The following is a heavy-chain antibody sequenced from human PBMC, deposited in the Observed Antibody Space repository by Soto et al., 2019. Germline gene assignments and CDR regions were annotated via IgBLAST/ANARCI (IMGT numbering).Heavy chain of an antibody. CDR1: GFTFSSYS. J-gene: IGHJ4*02. D-gene: IGHD6-19*01. V-gene: IGHV3-21*01. CDR2: ISSSSSYI. Sequence: EVQLVESGGGLVKPGGSLRLSCAASGFTFSSYSMNWVRQAPGKGLEWVSSISSSSSYIYYADSVKGRFTISRDNAKNSLYLQMNGLRAEDTAVYYCARDKGPARIAVAGTPYWGQGTLVTVSS. CDR3: ARDKGPARIAVAGTPY.